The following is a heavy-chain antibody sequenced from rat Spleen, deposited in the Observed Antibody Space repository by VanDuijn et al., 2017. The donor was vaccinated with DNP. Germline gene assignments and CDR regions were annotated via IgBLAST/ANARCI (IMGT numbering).Heavy chain of an antibody. D-gene: IGHD1-1*01. Sequence: EVQLVQSGGGLVQPGRSLKLSCAASGFTFSDYGMAWVRQAPTKGLEWVASITKSGGSTYYREFVKGRFTNSSDNAKSTLYLQMDSLRSEDTATYYCTSLLLKWSFDYWGQGVMVTVSS. CDR2: ITKSGGST. J-gene: IGHJ2*01. V-gene: IGHV5-20*01. CDR3: TSLLLKWSFDY. CDR1: GFTFSDYG.